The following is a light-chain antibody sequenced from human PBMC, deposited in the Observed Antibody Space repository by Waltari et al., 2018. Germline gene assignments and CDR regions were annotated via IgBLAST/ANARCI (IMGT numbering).Light chain of an antibody. CDR3: QQYNNWPLT. J-gene: IGKJ4*01. CDR2: GAS. CDR1: KSVSSD. V-gene: IGKV3-15*01. Sequence: ETVMTQSPPTLSVSPGERATLPCRASKSVSSDLAWYQQKPGQAPRLLIYGASTRATGITGRFSGSGSGTEFTLTISSLQSEDFAVYYCQQYNNWPLTFGGGTKVEI.